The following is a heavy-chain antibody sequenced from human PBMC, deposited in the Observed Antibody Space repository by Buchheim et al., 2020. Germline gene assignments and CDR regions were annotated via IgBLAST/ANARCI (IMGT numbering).Heavy chain of an antibody. CDR1: GGSVTSYSHF. CDR2: IYHDGSS. D-gene: IGHD3-16*01. Sequence: QVQLQQSGPGLVKPSETLSLTCSVAGGSVTSYSHFWNWVRQPPGKGLEWIGSIYHDGSSYYNPSLKSRVTLSADTSKNQFSLKLSSVTAADTAVYYCASPFTSSYDFDYWGQGTL. CDR3: ASPFTSSYDFDY. J-gene: IGHJ4*02. V-gene: IGHV4-39*01.